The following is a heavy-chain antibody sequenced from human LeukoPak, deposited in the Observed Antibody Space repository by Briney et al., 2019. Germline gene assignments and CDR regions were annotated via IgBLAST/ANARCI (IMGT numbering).Heavy chain of an antibody. J-gene: IGHJ4*02. D-gene: IGHD7-27*01. CDR2: ISDSHSI. Sequence: GGSLRLSCAASGFTFSSYAMGWVRQAPGQGLKWVSTISDSHSIYYADSVKGRFTISRDNSKNTLYLQMNSLSAEDTAVYYCAKVSDWGRPSYIDYWGQGTLVTVSS. CDR3: AKVSDWGRPSYIDY. CDR1: GFTFSSYA. V-gene: IGHV3-23*01.